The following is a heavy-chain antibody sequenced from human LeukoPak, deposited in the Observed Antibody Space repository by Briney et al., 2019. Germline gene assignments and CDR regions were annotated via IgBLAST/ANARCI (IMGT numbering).Heavy chain of an antibody. V-gene: IGHV1-46*01. CDR1: GYTFTSYY. CDR2: INPSGGST. J-gene: IGHJ6*02. CDR3: ARGRITIFGSATSGMDV. Sequence: ASVKVSCKASGYTFTSYYMHWVRQAPGQGLKWMGIINPSGGSTSYAQKFQGRVTMTRDTSTSTVYMELSSLRSEDTAVYYCARGRITIFGSATSGMDVWGQGTTVTVSS. D-gene: IGHD3-3*01.